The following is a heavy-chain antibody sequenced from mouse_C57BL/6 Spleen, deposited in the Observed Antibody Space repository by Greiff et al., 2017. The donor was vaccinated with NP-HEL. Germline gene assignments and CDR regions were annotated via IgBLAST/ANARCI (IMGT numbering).Heavy chain of an antibody. V-gene: IGHV1-15*01. CDR2: IDPETGGT. CDR3: TREGDYYGSSYPWFAY. D-gene: IGHD1-1*01. J-gene: IGHJ3*01. CDR1: GYTFTDYE. Sequence: VQLQQSGAELVRPGASVTLSCKASGYTFTDYEMHWVKQTPVHGLEWIGAIDPETGGTAYNQKFKGKAILTADKSSSTAYMELRSLTSEDSAVYYCTREGDYYGSSYPWFAYWGQGTLVTVSA.